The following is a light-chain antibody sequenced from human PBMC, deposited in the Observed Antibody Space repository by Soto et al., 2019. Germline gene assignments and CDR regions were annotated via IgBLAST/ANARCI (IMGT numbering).Light chain of an antibody. V-gene: IGLV1-44*01. CDR1: SSNVGTNH. J-gene: IGLJ3*02. Sequence: QSVLTQPPSASGTPGQRVTISCSGSSSNVGTNHVNWYQQLPGTAPKLLIYSDNQRPSGVPDRFSGSKSGTSASLAISGLQSEDEADYYCQVWDSSSDHWVFGGGTKLTVL. CDR3: QVWDSSSDHWV. CDR2: SDN.